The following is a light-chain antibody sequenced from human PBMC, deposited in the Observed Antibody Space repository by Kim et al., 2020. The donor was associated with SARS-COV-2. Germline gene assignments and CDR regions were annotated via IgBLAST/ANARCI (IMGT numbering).Light chain of an antibody. CDR2: DTS. CDR3: QQYGSSPLT. CDR1: QIVSSND. J-gene: IGKJ4*01. Sequence: TPRKSATLSCRASQIVSSNDLAWYQQKPGQPPRLLIYDTSTRATGIPDRFSGSGSGTDYTLTISRLEPEDFVVYYCQQYGSSPLTFGGGTKVDIK. V-gene: IGKV3-20*01.